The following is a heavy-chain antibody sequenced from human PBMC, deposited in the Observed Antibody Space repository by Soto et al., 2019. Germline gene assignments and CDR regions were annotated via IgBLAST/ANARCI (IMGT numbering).Heavy chain of an antibody. J-gene: IGHJ6*02. CDR3: ARRGAAAGTHFYYYYGMDV. V-gene: IGHV1-69*01. CDR2: IIPIFGTA. D-gene: IGHD6-13*01. Sequence: SGAEVKKPGSSVKVSCKASGGTFSSYAISWVRQAPGQGLEWMGGIIPIFGTANYAQKFQGRVTITADESTSTAYMELSSLRSEDTAVYYCARRGAAAGTHFYYYYGMDVWGQGTTVTVSS. CDR1: GGTFSSYA.